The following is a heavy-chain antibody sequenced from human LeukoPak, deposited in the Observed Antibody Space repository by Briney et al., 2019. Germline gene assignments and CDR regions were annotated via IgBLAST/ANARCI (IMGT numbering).Heavy chain of an antibody. J-gene: IGHJ5*02. CDR3: ARGILLWFGELPRFDP. CDR2: INPNSGGT. CDR1: GYXFTGYY. Sequence: EASVKVSCKASGYXFTGYYIHWVRQAPGQGLEWMGWINPNSGGTNYAQKFQGRVTMTRDTSISTAYMELSRLRSDDTAVYYCARGILLWFGELPRFDPWGQVTLVTVSS. V-gene: IGHV1-2*02. D-gene: IGHD3-10*01.